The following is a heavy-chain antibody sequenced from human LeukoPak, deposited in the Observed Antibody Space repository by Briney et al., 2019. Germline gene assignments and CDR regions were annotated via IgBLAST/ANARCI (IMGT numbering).Heavy chain of an antibody. V-gene: IGHV3-53*01. Sequence: PGRSLRLSCAASGFTVSSNYMTWVRQAPGKGLEWVSVIYVGGSTYYADSVKGRFTISRDNSKNTLYLQMNSLRAEDTAVYYCARREGWGTYNAFDIWGQGTMVTVSS. CDR2: IYVGGST. D-gene: IGHD3-16*01. J-gene: IGHJ3*02. CDR1: GFTVSSNY. CDR3: ARREGWGTYNAFDI.